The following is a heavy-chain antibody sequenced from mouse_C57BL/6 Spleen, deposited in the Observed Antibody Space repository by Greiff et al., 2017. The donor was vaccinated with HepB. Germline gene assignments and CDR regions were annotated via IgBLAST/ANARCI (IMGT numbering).Heavy chain of an antibody. D-gene: IGHD3-2*02. CDR2: ISYDGSN. J-gene: IGHJ4*01. Sequence: EVKLQESGPGLVKPSQSLSLICSVTGYSITSGYYWNWIRQFPGNKLEWMGYISYDGSNHSNPSLKNRISITRDTSKNQFFLKLNSVTTEDTATYYCAREAQATDYYAMYYWGQGTSVTVSS. V-gene: IGHV3-6*01. CDR1: GYSITSGYY. CDR3: AREAQATDYYAMYY.